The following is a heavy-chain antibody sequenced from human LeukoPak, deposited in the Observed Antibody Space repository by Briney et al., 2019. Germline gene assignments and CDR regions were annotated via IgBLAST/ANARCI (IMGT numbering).Heavy chain of an antibody. Sequence: SETLSLTCGVSGGSITTTNFWSWVRQPPGGGLEWIGEINHSGSTNYNPSLKSRVTISVDTSKNQFSLKLSSVTAADTAVYYCARGHRNYYDSTRRYYYYGMDVWGQGTTVTVSS. J-gene: IGHJ6*02. V-gene: IGHV4-4*02. CDR2: INHSGST. CDR1: GGSITTTNF. CDR3: ARGHRNYYDSTRRYYYYGMDV. D-gene: IGHD3-22*01.